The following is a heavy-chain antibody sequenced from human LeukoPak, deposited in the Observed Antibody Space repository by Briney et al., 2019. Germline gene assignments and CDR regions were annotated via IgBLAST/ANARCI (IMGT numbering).Heavy chain of an antibody. V-gene: IGHV4-59*01. CDR1: GGSISSYY. J-gene: IGHJ4*02. CDR2: IYYSGST. Sequence: SETLSLTCTVSGGSISSYYWSWIRQPPGRGLEWIGYIYYSGSTNYNPSLKSRVTISVDTSKNQFSLKLSSVTAADTAVYYCARDGGEYYFDYWGQGTLVTVSS. D-gene: IGHD2/OR15-2a*01. CDR3: ARDGGEYYFDY.